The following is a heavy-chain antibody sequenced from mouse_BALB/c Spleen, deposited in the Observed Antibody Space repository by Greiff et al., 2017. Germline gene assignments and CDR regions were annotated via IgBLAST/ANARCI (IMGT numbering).Heavy chain of an antibody. D-gene: IGHD2-1*01. Sequence: EVKVVESGGGLVKPGGSLKLSCAASGFTFSDYYMYWVRQTPEKRLEWVATISDGGSYTYYPDSVKGRFTISRDNAKNNLYLQMSSLKSEDTAMYYCARDGSSYGNSGFAYWGQGTLVTVSA. CDR2: ISDGGSYT. V-gene: IGHV5-4*02. CDR1: GFTFSDYY. CDR3: ARDGSSYGNSGFAY. J-gene: IGHJ3*01.